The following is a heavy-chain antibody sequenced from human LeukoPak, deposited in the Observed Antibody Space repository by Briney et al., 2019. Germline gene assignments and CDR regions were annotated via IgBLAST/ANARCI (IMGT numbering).Heavy chain of an antibody. CDR2: IWYDGSHQ. J-gene: IGHJ4*02. D-gene: IGHD2/OR15-2a*01. Sequence: QPGGSLRLSCVASGLKFRNYGMHWVRQAPGKGLEWVTFIWYDGSHQYYIDSVKGRFTVSRDNAKSTLYLQMDSLRAEGTAVYYCATDRNEGKYYDYWGQGTLVTVSS. CDR1: GLKFRNYG. V-gene: IGHV3-30*02. CDR3: ATDRNEGKYYDY.